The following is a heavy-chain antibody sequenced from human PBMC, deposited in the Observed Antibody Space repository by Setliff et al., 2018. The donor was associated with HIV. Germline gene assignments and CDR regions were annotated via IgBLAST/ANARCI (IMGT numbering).Heavy chain of an antibody. D-gene: IGHD3-16*02. CDR1: GFIFSSYA. J-gene: IGHJ6*03. CDR2: INWNGGST. Sequence: PGGSLRLSCAASGFIFSSYAMNWVRQAPGKGLEWVSGINWNGGSTGYADSVKGRFTVSRDNAKNSLYLHMNSLRAEDTAVYYCARAQDVWGSYRYTNYYYYMDVWGKGTTVTVSS. V-gene: IGHV3-20*04. CDR3: ARAQDVWGSYRYTNYYYYMDV.